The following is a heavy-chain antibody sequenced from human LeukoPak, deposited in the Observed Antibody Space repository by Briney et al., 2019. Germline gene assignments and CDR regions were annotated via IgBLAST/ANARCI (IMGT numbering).Heavy chain of an antibody. J-gene: IGHJ6*03. Sequence: GGSLRLSCAPSGFTFSSYAMHWVRQAPGKGLEWVAVISYDGSNKYYADSVKGRFTISRDNAKNSLYLQMNSLRAEDTAVYYCARDLGELAPYYYMDVWGKGTTVTVSS. CDR1: GFTFSSYA. CDR2: ISYDGSNK. CDR3: ARDLGELAPYYYMDV. D-gene: IGHD1-7*01. V-gene: IGHV3-30*04.